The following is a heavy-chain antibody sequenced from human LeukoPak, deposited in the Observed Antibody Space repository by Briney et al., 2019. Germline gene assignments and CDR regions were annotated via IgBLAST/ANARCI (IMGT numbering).Heavy chain of an antibody. D-gene: IGHD3-10*01. J-gene: IGHJ4*02. V-gene: IGHV3-21*01. CDR2: ISSSSSYI. CDR1: GFTFSSYS. Sequence: PGGSLRLSCAASGFTFSSYSMNWVRQAPGKVLEWVSSISSSSSYIYYADSVKGRFTISRDNAKNSLYLQMNSLRVDDTAVYYCAKDATLFGDQYFDYWGQGTLVIVSS. CDR3: AKDATLFGDQYFDY.